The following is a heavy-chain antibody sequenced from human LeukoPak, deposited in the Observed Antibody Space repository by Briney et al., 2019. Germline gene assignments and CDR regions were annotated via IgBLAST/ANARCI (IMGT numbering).Heavy chain of an antibody. CDR2: ISSSSSTI. J-gene: IGHJ4*02. D-gene: IGHD3-16*01. CDR1: GFTFSSYS. CDR3: ARGRRLGELS. Sequence: GGSLRLSCAASGFTFSSYSMNWVRQAPGKGLEWVSYISSSSSTIYYADSAKGRFTISRDNAKNSLYLQMNSLRAEDTAVYYCARGRRLGELSWGQGTLVTVSS. V-gene: IGHV3-48*01.